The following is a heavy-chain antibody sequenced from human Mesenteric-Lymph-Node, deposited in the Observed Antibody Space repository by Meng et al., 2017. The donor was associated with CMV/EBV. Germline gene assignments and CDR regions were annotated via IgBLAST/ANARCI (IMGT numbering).Heavy chain of an antibody. Sequence: GSLRLSCTVSGYSISSGYYWGWIRQPPGKGLEWIGEINHSGSTNYNPSLKSRVTISVDTSKNQFSLKLSSVTAADTAVYYCARRTTTRGFGVWGQGTMVTVSS. D-gene: IGHD3-16*01. CDR2: INHSGST. J-gene: IGHJ3*01. V-gene: IGHV4-38-2*02. CDR3: ARRTTTRGFGV. CDR1: GYSISSGYY.